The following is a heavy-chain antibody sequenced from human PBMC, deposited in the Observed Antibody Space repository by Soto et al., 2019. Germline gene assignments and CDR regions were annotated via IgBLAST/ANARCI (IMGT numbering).Heavy chain of an antibody. CDR1: GFTFSSYG. D-gene: IGHD5-18*01. CDR2: IWYDGSNK. Sequence: QVQLVESGGGVVQPGRSLRLSCAASGFTFSSYGMHWVRQAPGKGLEWVAVIWYDGSNKYYADSVKGRFTISRDNSKNTLYLQMNSLRAEDTAVYYCARDGEHIQLWLMPGTEFDYWGQGTLVTVSS. CDR3: ARDGEHIQLWLMPGTEFDY. J-gene: IGHJ4*02. V-gene: IGHV3-33*01.